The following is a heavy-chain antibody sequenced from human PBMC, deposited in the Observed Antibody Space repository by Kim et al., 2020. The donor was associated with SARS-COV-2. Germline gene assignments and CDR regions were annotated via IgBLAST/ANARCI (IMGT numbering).Heavy chain of an antibody. CDR3: AKGFRQIAAGVDY. CDR2: ISYDGSNK. D-gene: IGHD6-13*01. CDR1: GFTFSSYG. Sequence: GGSLRLSCAASGFTFSSYGMHWVRQAPGKGLEWVAVISYDGSNKYYADSVKGRFTISRDNSKNTLYLQMNSLRAEDTAVYYCAKGFRQIAAGVDYWGQGTLVTVSS. V-gene: IGHV3-30*18. J-gene: IGHJ4*02.